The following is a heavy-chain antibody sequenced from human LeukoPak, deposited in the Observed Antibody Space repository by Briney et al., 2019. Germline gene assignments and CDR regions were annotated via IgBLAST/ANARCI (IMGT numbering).Heavy chain of an antibody. CDR3: ARVRRTPDY. CDR2: IYHSGST. V-gene: IGHV4-38-2*01. Sequence: SESLSPTCAVSGYSISSGYYWGWIRQPPGKGLEWIGSIYHSGSTYYNPSLKSRVTISVDTSKNQFSLKLSSVTAADTAVYYCARVRRTPDYRGQGTLVTVSS. CDR1: GYSISSGYY. D-gene: IGHD1-1*01. J-gene: IGHJ4*02.